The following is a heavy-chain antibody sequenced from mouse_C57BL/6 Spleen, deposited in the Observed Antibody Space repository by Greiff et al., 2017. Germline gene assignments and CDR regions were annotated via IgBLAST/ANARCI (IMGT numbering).Heavy chain of an antibody. CDR1: GYTFTSYW. D-gene: IGHD2-1*01. CDR3: ARGIYYGNYDYAIDY. CDR2: IHPNSGST. Sequence: VQLQQPGAELVKPGASVKLSCKASGYTFTSYWMHWVKQRPGQGLEWIGMIHPNSGSTNYNEKFKSKATLTVDKSSSTAYMQLSSLTSEDSAVYYCARGIYYGNYDYAIDYWGQGTSVTVSS. J-gene: IGHJ4*01. V-gene: IGHV1-64*01.